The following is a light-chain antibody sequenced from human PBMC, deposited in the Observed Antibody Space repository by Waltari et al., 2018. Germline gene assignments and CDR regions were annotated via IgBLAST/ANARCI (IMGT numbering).Light chain of an antibody. Sequence: DIQMTQSPLSLSASVGDRVTVTCRASQSVSTHLNWYQHKPGKDPELLVYSASFLETGVPSRFSAGGSGTDFNFTITAVQPEDFAVYYCQQYGSSLYTLGQGTKLEIK. CDR2: SAS. J-gene: IGKJ2*01. CDR1: QSVSTH. V-gene: IGKV1-39*01. CDR3: QQYGSSLYT.